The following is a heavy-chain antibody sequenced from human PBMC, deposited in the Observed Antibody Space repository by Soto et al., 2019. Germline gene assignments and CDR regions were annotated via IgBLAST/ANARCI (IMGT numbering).Heavy chain of an antibody. D-gene: IGHD3-16*02. J-gene: IGHJ4*02. CDR1: GGSFSGYY. Sequence: PSETLSLTCAVYGGSFSGYYWSWIRQPPGKGLEWIGEINHSGSTNYNPSLKSRVTISVDTSNNQFSLNLTSVTAADTAVYYCARAWGSYRSFDYWGQGTLVTVS. V-gene: IGHV4-34*01. CDR2: INHSGST. CDR3: ARAWGSYRSFDY.